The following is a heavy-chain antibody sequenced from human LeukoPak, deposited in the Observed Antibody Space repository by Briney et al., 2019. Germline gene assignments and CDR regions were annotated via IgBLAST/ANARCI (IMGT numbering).Heavy chain of an antibody. D-gene: IGHD4-17*01. J-gene: IGHJ2*01. CDR1: GFTFSSYA. V-gene: IGHV3-23*01. CDR3: AKNYGDYFSYWYFDL. Sequence: GGSLRLSCAASGFTFSSYAMSWVRQAPGKGLEWVSAISGSGGSTYYADSVKGRLTISRDNSKNTLYLRMNSLRAEDTAVYYCAKNYGDYFSYWYFDLWGRGTLVTVSS. CDR2: ISGSGGST.